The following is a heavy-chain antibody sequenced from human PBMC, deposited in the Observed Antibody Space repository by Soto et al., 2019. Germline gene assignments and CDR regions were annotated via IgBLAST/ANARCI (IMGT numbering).Heavy chain of an antibody. D-gene: IGHD3-10*01. CDR3: ARDSDGTFYSYGMDV. CDR1: GGSISSGGYY. J-gene: IGHJ6*02. CDR2: IYYSGST. Sequence: LSLTCSMSGGSISSGGYYWSWIRQHPGKGLEWIGTIYYSGSTYYTPSLKRRVTISVDTSKNQFSLKLRSMTAADTAVYYCARDSDGTFYSYGMDVRGQGTTVTVSS. V-gene: IGHV4-31*03.